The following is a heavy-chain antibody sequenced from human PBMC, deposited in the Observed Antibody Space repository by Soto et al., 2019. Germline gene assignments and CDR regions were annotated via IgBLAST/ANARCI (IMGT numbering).Heavy chain of an antibody. CDR1: GGSFSDYY. D-gene: IGHD4-17*01. Sequence: QVQLQQWGAGLLKPSETLSLTCAVYGGSFSDYYWSWIRQPPGKGLEWVGEINPRGSPNYNPSLKSRVTISVDTSKSQFSLKLSSVTAADTAVYFCARGRVGDYVYRYYYHCMDVWGQGTTVTVSS. J-gene: IGHJ6*02. CDR2: INPRGSP. V-gene: IGHV4-34*01. CDR3: ARGRVGDYVYRYYYHCMDV.